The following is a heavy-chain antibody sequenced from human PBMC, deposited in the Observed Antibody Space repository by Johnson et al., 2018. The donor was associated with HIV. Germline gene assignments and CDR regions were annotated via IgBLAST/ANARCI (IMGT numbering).Heavy chain of an antibody. V-gene: IGHV3-30-3*01. Sequence: QVQLVESGGGVVQPGRSLRLYCAASGFTFSTYAMHWVRQAPGKGLEWVTLISYDGSNTYYADSVKGRFTISRENSKNTLYLQMNNLRPEDAALYYCARAPSVGAEDAFDIWGQGTMVTVSS. CDR2: ISYDGSNT. J-gene: IGHJ3*02. CDR1: GFTFSTYA. D-gene: IGHD1-26*01. CDR3: ARAPSVGAEDAFDI.